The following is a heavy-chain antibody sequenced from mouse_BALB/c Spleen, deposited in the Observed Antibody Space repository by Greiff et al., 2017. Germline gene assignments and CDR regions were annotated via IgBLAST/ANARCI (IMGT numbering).Heavy chain of an antibody. V-gene: IGHV1-14*01. CDR3: APWFAY. Sequence: LVESGPELVKPGASVKMSCKASGYTFTSYVIHWVKQKPGQGLEWIGYINPYNDGTKYNEKFKGKATLTSDKSSSTAYMELSSLTSEDSAVYYCAPWFAYWGQGTLVTVSA. CDR1: GYTFTSYV. CDR2: INPYNDGT. J-gene: IGHJ3*01.